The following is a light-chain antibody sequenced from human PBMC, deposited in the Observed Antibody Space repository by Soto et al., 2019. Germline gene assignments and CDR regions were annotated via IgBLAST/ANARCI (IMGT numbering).Light chain of an antibody. Sequence: DIQMTQSPSSPSASVGDRDTITCRASQSITTYLNWYQQKAGKAPQILIYAASSLQSGVPSRFSGSGSGSDFILTSSNLHPTHFATYYYEQSFSASITFGPGTTVIIQ. V-gene: IGKV1-39*01. CDR3: EQSFSASIT. J-gene: IGKJ3*01. CDR2: AAS. CDR1: QSITTY.